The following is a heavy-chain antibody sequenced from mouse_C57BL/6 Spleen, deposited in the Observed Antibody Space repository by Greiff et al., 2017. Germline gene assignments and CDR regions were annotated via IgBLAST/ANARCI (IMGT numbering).Heavy chain of an antibody. CDR3: AEEPGGSGPTFAY. J-gene: IGHJ3*01. V-gene: IGHV1-7*01. Sequence: QVQLKESGAELAKPGASVKLSCKASGYTFTSYWMHWVKQRPGQGLEWIGYINPSSGYTKYNQKFKDKATLTADKSSSTAYMQLSSLTYEDSAVYYCAEEPGGSGPTFAYWGQGTLVTVSA. CDR1: GYTFTSYW. D-gene: IGHD3-2*02. CDR2: INPSSGYT.